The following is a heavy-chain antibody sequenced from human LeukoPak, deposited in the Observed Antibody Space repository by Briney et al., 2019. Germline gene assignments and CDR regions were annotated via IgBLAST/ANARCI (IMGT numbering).Heavy chain of an antibody. D-gene: IGHD6-19*01. V-gene: IGHV3-30-3*01. CDR1: GFTFNSYA. Sequence: QPGRSLRLSCAASGFTFNSYALHWVRQAPGKGLEWVAVISSDGSNKYYADSVKGRFTISRDNSKNTLYLQMNSLRAEDTAVYYRARDRYSSGWYGDFGCWGQGTLVTVSS. CDR2: ISSDGSNK. CDR3: ARDRYSSGWYGDFGC. J-gene: IGHJ4*02.